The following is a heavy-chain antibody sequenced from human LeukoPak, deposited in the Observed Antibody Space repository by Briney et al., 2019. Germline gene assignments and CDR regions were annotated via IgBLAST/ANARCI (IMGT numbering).Heavy chain of an antibody. CDR1: GFTFSTYA. Sequence: GGSLRLSCAASGFTFSTYAMHWARQAPGKGLECLTVISYDGSNEYYADSVKGRFTISRDNYKNTVFLQMNSLRAEDTAVYYCARDPLSGGSYFDYWGQGTLVTVSS. D-gene: IGHD2-15*01. J-gene: IGHJ4*02. V-gene: IGHV3-30-3*01. CDR3: ARDPLSGGSYFDY. CDR2: ISYDGSNE.